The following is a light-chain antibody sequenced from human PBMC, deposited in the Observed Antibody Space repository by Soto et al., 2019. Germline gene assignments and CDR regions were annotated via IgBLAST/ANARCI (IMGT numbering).Light chain of an antibody. CDR3: HQRNQ. J-gene: IGKJ5*01. CDR1: QTISSW. Sequence: DIQMTQSPSTLSGSVGDRVTITCRASQTISSWLSWYQHKPGKAPKLLIYKASNLKSGVPSRFSGSGSGTEFPLTISSVEPEDFAMYYCHQRNQFGQGTRLEIK. V-gene: IGKV1-5*03. CDR2: KAS.